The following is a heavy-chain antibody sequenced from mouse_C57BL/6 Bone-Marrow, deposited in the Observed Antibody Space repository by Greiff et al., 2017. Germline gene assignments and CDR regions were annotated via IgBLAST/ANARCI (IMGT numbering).Heavy chain of an antibody. CDR1: GFTFSDYG. V-gene: IGHV5-15*01. J-gene: IGHJ3*01. CDR3: ARPFYDGSFAY. CDR2: ISNLAYSI. Sequence: EVMLVESGGGLVQPGGSLKLSCAASGFTFSDYGMAWVRQAPRKGPAWVAFISNLAYSIYYADTVTGRFTISRENAKHTLYLEMSSLRSEDTAMYYCARPFYDGSFAYWGQGTLVTVSA. D-gene: IGHD2-3*01.